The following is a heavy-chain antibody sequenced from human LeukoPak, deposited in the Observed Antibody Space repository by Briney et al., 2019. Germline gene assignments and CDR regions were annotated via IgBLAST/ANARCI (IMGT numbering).Heavy chain of an antibody. V-gene: IGHV3-11*01. CDR3: ATHPHDSGGR. Sequence: GGSLRLSCAASGFTFTEFLMSWIRQAPGEGLEWVSYISSSDNIKNYADSVKGRFTISRDNAKNSLYLQMNSLGAEDTAVYYCATHPHDSGGRWGQGTLVTVSS. CDR2: ISSSDNIK. J-gene: IGHJ4*02. D-gene: IGHD4-23*01. CDR1: GFTFTEFL.